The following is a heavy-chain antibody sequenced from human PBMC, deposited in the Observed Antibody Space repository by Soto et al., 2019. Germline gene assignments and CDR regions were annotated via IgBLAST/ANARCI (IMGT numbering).Heavy chain of an antibody. D-gene: IGHD1-1*01. Sequence: SLTCPVSGGSITTNHAWTWVRQFPGKGLEWIGEIYQSGSTSYNPSLKSRVTISVDKSKNQFSLDLRSVTAADTAVYYCTRGGYWTFDYWGQGTLVTVSS. J-gene: IGHJ4*02. V-gene: IGHV4-4*02. CDR2: IYQSGST. CDR3: TRGGYWTFDY. CDR1: GGSITTNHA.